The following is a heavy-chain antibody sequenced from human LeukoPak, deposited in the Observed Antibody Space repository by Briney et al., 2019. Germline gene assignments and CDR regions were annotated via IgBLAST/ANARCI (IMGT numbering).Heavy chain of an antibody. CDR1: GYTFTSYD. CDR3: ARVPNPQLWSGYYTFDY. D-gene: IGHD3-3*01. CDR2: MNPNSGNT. J-gene: IGHJ4*02. V-gene: IGHV1-8*03. Sequence: ASVKVSCKASGYTFTSYDINWLRQATGQAREWMGGMNPNSGNTDYAQKFQGRVTITRNTSISTDYMQLCSLASEDTAVYYCARVPNPQLWSGYYTFDYWGQGTLVTVSS.